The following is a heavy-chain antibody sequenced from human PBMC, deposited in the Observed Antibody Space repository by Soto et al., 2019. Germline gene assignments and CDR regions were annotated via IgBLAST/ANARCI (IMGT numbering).Heavy chain of an antibody. Sequence: QVQLVQSGAEVRKPGSSVKVSCKAPGGTFSTYIISWVRQAPGPGLEWMGRIIPIPDITNYAQKFQGRVTVTADRSTSTAYMELTSLKSEDTAVYYCARDRITTRGDAFDLWGQGTMVTGSS. CDR2: IIPIPDIT. CDR1: GGTFSTYI. CDR3: ARDRITTRGDAFDL. D-gene: IGHD3-3*01. V-gene: IGHV1-69*08. J-gene: IGHJ3*01.